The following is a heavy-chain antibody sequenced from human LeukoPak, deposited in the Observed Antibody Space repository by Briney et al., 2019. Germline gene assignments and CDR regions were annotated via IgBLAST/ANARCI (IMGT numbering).Heavy chain of an antibody. CDR1: GYSISSGYY. V-gene: IGHV4-38-2*02. J-gene: IGHJ3*02. Sequence: PSETLSLTCTVSGYSISSGYYWGWIRQPPGKGLEWIGSIYHSGSTYYNPSLKSRVTISVDTSKNQFSLKLSSVTAADTAVYYCASLYYYDSSGLFAFDIWDQGTMVTVSS. D-gene: IGHD3-22*01. CDR3: ASLYYYDSSGLFAFDI. CDR2: IYHSGST.